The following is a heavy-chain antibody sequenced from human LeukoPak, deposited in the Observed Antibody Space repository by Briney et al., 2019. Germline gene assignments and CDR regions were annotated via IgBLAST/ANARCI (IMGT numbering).Heavy chain of an antibody. V-gene: IGHV3-9*01. D-gene: IGHD1-26*01. CDR2: ISWNSGSV. CDR3: AKDGGGSGSYYRYNWFDS. Sequence: HPGRSPRLSCAASGFTFDNYAMHWVRQAPGKGLEWVSTISWNSGSVSYADSVRGRFTISRDNAKNSLYLQINSLRADDTALYYCAKDGGGSGSYYRYNWFDSWGQGTLVTVSS. J-gene: IGHJ5*01. CDR1: GFTFDNYA.